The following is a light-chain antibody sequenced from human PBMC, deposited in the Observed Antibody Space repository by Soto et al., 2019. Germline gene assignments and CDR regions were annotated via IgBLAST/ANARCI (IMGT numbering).Light chain of an antibody. CDR3: QQYYLYPPA. J-gene: IGKJ3*01. V-gene: IGKV1-5*03. CDR1: QNIHMW. CDR2: RTS. Sequence: DIQMTQSPSTLSASVGDRVTITCRASQNIHMWLAWYQQKPGKAPKLLIYRTSILESGVSFRFSGSGSETEFSLAISSLQPDDFATYFCQQYYLYPPAFCPGTKVEI.